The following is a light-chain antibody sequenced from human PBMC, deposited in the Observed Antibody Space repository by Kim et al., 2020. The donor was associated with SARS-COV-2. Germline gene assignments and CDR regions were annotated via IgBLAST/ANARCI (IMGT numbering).Light chain of an antibody. CDR3: QAWDSSNWV. Sequence: SYELTQPPSVSVSPGQTASITCSGDKLGDKYACWYQQKPGQSPVVVIYQDSKRPSGIPERFSGSNSGNTATLTISGTQAMDEADYYCQAWDSSNWVFGGGTQLTVL. J-gene: IGLJ3*02. V-gene: IGLV3-1*01. CDR1: KLGDKY. CDR2: QDS.